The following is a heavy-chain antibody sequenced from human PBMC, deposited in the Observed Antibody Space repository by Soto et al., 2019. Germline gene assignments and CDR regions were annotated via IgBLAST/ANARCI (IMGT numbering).Heavy chain of an antibody. V-gene: IGHV1-46*01. Sequence: GASVKVSCKASGYTFTSYYIHWVRQAPGQGLEWMGIINPSGGSTSYAQKFQGRVTMTRDTSTSTVYMELSSLRSEDTAVHYCGRERGTSCYNTGGQGTLVTVSS. J-gene: IGHJ4*02. CDR1: GYTFTSYY. CDR2: INPSGGST. CDR3: GRERGTSCYNT. D-gene: IGHD2-2*02.